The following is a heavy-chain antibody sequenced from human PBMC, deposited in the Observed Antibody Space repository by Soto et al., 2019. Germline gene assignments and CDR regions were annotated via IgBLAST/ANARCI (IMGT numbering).Heavy chain of an antibody. CDR3: ASPLEKYFDY. CDR2: ISGSGGST. J-gene: IGHJ4*02. V-gene: IGHV3-23*01. CDR1: GFTFSSYA. Sequence: GGSLRLSCSASGFTFSSYATSWVRQAPGRGLEWVSAISGSGGSTYYADSVKGRFTISRDNSKNTLYLQMNSLRAEDTAVYYCASPLEKYFDYWGQGTLVTVSS.